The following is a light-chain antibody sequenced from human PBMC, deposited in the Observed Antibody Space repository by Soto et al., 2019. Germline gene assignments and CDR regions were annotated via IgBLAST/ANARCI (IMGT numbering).Light chain of an antibody. CDR3: QHTFRSPRR. J-gene: IGKJ1*01. Sequence: DIQRTQSPPALSASVGDTVTITCRASQIFSNYLNWYQQRPGKAPSLLIYSAISLQSGVPSRFSGSGSGTDFTLTIRNLQPEDFAIYYCQHTFRSPRRFGQGTKVDIK. V-gene: IGKV1-39*01. CDR2: SAI. CDR1: QIFSNY.